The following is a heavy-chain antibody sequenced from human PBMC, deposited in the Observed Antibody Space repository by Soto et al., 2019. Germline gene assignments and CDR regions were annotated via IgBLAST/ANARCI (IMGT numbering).Heavy chain of an antibody. Sequence: TLSLTCTVSGGSISSYYWSWIRQPPGKGLEWIGYIYYSGSTNYNPSLKSRVTISVDTSKNQFSLKLSSVTAADTAVYYCARVRSDFDWLLWRGWFDPWGQGTLVTVSS. CDR1: GGSISSYY. CDR3: ARVRSDFDWLLWRGWFDP. V-gene: IGHV4-59*01. J-gene: IGHJ5*02. D-gene: IGHD3-9*01. CDR2: IYYSGST.